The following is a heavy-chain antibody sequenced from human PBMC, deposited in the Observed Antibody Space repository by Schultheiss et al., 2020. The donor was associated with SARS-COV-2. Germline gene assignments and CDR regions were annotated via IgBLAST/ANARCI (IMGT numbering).Heavy chain of an antibody. Sequence: SETLSLTCTVSGDSISSGGYYWSWIRQHPGKGLEWIGYIYNTGSSYYKPSLKSRVTISMDTSKNQFSLKLSSVTAADTAVYYCARNDRYVPFDPWGQGTLVTVSS. CDR3: ARNDRYVPFDP. CDR1: GDSISSGGYY. V-gene: IGHV4-30-4*01. J-gene: IGHJ5*02. CDR2: IYNTGSS. D-gene: IGHD2-21*01.